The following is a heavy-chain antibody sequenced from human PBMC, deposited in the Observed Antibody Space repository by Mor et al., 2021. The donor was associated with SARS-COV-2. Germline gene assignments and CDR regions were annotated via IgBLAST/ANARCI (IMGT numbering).Heavy chain of an antibody. CDR2: IYHSGST. D-gene: IGHD2-2*01. J-gene: IGHJ3*02. CDR3: ARAALHCSSTSCYRNDAFDI. Sequence: IRQPPGKGLEWIGYIYHSGSTYYNPSLKSRVTISVDRSKNQFSLKLSSVTAADTAVYYCARAALHCSSTSCYRNDAFDIW. V-gene: IGHV4-30-2*01.